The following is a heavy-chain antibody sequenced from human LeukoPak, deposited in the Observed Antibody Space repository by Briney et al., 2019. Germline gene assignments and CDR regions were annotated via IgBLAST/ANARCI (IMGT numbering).Heavy chain of an antibody. Sequence: ASVKVSCKASGYAFTNYAIQWVRQAPGQRLEWMGWVNAGNSHTRYSPKFQGRVTIARDTSASTAYMELSSLRSEDTAVYYCARVPLHDRNDYYYPHWGQDTVVTVSS. CDR2: VNAGNSHT. CDR1: GYAFTNYA. CDR3: ARVPLHDRNDYYYPH. V-gene: IGHV1-3*01. D-gene: IGHD3-22*01. J-gene: IGHJ1*01.